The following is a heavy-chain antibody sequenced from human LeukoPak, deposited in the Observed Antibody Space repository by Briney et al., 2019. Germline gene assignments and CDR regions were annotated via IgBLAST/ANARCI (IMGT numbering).Heavy chain of an antibody. CDR1: GFTFRTYW. D-gene: IGHD2-2*01. CDR3: TKEVVEAAQGYFSSAMDV. V-gene: IGHV3-74*01. J-gene: IGHJ6*02. CDR2: INEDGSIT. Sequence: GGSLRLSCAVSGFTFRTYWMHWVRQVPGEGLVWVSRINEDGSITNYADSVKGRFSISRDNAKNTLYLQMNSLRAEDTAVYYCTKEVVEAAQGYFSSAMDVWGQGTTVTVSS.